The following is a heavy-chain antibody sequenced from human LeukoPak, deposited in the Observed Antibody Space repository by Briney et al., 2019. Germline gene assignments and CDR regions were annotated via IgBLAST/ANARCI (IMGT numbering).Heavy chain of an antibody. Sequence: GGSLRLSCIASGFAFSSYTMTWVRQAPGKGLEWVSSISDTSYYKFYANSLKGRFTISRDNSKNTLYLQMNSLRAEDTAVYYCAKGHYGSGSYYDYWGQGTLVTVSS. CDR2: ISDTSYYK. V-gene: IGHV3-23*01. J-gene: IGHJ4*02. D-gene: IGHD3-10*01. CDR1: GFAFSSYT. CDR3: AKGHYGSGSYYDY.